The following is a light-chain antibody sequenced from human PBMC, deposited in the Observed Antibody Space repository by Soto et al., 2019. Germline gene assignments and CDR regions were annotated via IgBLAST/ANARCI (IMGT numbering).Light chain of an antibody. CDR1: NSNIGSHT. CDR3: AAWDDSRPSGYV. CDR2: SNN. J-gene: IGLJ1*01. Sequence: QSVLTQPPSASGTPGQRVTMSCSGGNSNIGSHTVNWYQHLPGTAPTLLIFSNNQRPSGVHARFSGSKSGTSASLAISGLQSGDEGDYYCAAWDDSRPSGYVFGNGTKVTV. V-gene: IGLV1-44*01.